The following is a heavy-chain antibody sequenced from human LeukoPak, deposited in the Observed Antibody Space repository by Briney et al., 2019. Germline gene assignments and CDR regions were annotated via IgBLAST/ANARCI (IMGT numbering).Heavy chain of an antibody. D-gene: IGHD3-22*01. J-gene: IGHJ6*03. Sequence: SETLSLTCTVSGGSISSYYWSWIRQPAGKGLEWIGRIYTSGSTNYNPSLKSRVTMSVDTSKNQFSLKLSSVTAADTAVYYCARTGVITIERYYYYYYMDVWGKGTTVTVSS. CDR3: ARTGVITIERYYYYYYMDV. CDR2: IYTSGST. V-gene: IGHV4-4*07. CDR1: GGSISSYY.